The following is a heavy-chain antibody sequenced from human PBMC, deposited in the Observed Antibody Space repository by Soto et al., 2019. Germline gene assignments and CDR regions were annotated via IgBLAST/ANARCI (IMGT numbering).Heavy chain of an antibody. J-gene: IGHJ6*02. D-gene: IGHD3-22*01. Sequence: VESLKISCKGSGYSFTSYWISWVGQMPGKGLEWMGRIDPSDSYTNYSPSFQGHVTISADKSISTAYLQWSSLKASDTAMYYCARRVDSSGYDGMDVWGQGTTVTVSS. V-gene: IGHV5-10-1*01. CDR2: IDPSDSYT. CDR3: ARRVDSSGYDGMDV. CDR1: GYSFTSYW.